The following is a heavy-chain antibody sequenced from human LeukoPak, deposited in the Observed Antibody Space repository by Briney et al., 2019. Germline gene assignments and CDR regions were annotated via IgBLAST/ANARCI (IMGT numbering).Heavy chain of an antibody. CDR2: IYYSGST. CDR1: GGSISSSSYY. Sequence: SETLSLTCTVSGGSISSSSYYWGWIRQPPGKGLEWIGSIYYSGSTYYNPSLKSRVTISIDMSKNQFSLRLSSVTAADTAVYYCARDPSSISSVDFWGQGTLVTVSS. J-gene: IGHJ4*02. CDR3: ARDPSSISSVDF. V-gene: IGHV4-39*07. D-gene: IGHD2-2*01.